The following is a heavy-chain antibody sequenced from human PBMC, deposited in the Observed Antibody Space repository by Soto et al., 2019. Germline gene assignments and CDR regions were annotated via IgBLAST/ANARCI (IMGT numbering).Heavy chain of an antibody. CDR3: ARGKGWLTTHDY. CDR1: GFTFSSYA. J-gene: IGHJ4*02. D-gene: IGHD1-1*01. CDR2: ISYDGSNK. Sequence: QVQLVESGGGVVQPGRSLRLSCAASGFTFSSYAMDWVRQAPGKGLELVAVISYDGSNKYYEDSVKGRFTISRDNSKNTLYRQMYSLKAEETAVYYCARGKGWLTTHDYWGQGTLVVVSS. V-gene: IGHV3-30-3*01.